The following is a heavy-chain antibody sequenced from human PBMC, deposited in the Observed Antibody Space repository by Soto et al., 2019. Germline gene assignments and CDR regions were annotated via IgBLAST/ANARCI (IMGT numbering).Heavy chain of an antibody. Sequence: PGGSLRLSCAASGFTVSNNYMSWVRQAPGKGLEWLSVIYSGGGTYYADSVKGRFIISRDDSNNTLFLQMNSLRADDTAVYYCARGGIHVWLDYFDYWGQGALVTVSS. V-gene: IGHV3-53*01. D-gene: IGHD5-18*01. CDR2: IYSGGGT. CDR1: GFTVSNNY. J-gene: IGHJ4*02. CDR3: ARGGIHVWLDYFDY.